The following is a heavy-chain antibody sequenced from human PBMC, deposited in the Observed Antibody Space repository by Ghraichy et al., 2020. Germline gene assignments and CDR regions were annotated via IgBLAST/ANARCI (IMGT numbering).Heavy chain of an antibody. V-gene: IGHV4-61*03. CDR2: IYYGGTT. Sequence: SETLSLTCSVFGVSVTSGTYYWSWIRQSPGKELEWIGYIYYGGTTNYRSSLQSRVSISLDTSKNHVSLSLSSVTTADTALYYCARPQVLGSLSWWNAFDIWGQGTLVTVSS. CDR1: GVSVTSGTYY. J-gene: IGHJ3*02. D-gene: IGHD1-1*01. CDR3: ARPQVLGSLSWWNAFDI.